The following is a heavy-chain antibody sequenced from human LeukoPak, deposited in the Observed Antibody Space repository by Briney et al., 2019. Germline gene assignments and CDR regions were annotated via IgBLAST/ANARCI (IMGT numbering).Heavy chain of an antibody. CDR2: IKQDGSEK. V-gene: IGHV3-7*01. J-gene: IGHJ4*02. Sequence: AGGSLRLSCAASGFTFSSYWMNWVRQAPGKGLEWVANIKQDGSEKYYVDSVKGRFTISRDNAKNSLYLQMNSLGAEDTAVYYCARDSLGRAATGIAMDYWGQGTLVTVSS. CDR1: GFTFSSYW. CDR3: ARDSLGRAATGIAMDY. D-gene: IGHD6-13*01.